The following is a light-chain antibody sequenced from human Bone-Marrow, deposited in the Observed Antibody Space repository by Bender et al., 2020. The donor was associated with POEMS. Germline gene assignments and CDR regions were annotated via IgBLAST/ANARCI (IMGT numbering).Light chain of an antibody. CDR1: CSDFSDDTH. Sequence: QSALTQPASVSGSPGQSITISCTGTCSDFSDDTHVSWYQQRPGKAPKLLTYDVSDRPPGVSNRFFGSKSGNTASLTISGLETEDEADYYCFSYAGGGRGVFGGGTKVTVL. J-gene: IGLJ3*02. CDR2: DVS. V-gene: IGLV2-23*02. CDR3: FSYAGGGRGV.